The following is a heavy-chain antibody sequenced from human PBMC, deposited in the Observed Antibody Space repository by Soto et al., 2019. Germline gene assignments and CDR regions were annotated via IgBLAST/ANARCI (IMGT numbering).Heavy chain of an antibody. J-gene: IGHJ6*02. CDR3: AKVGNYAGYYYGMDV. Sequence: QVQLVESGGGVVQPGRSLRLSCAASGFTFSSYGMHWVRQAPGKGLEWVAVISYDGGNKYYADSVKGRFTISRDNSKNTLYLQMNSLRAEDTAVYYCAKVGNYAGYYYGMDVWGQGTTVTVSS. V-gene: IGHV3-30*18. CDR1: GFTFSSYG. D-gene: IGHD1-7*01. CDR2: ISYDGGNK.